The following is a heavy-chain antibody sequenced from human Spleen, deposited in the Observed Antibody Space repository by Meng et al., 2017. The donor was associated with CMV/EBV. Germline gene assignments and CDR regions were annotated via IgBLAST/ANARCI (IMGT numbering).Heavy chain of an antibody. J-gene: IGHJ4*02. Sequence: GYFCSWIRQPPGKGLGWIGEINHGGSTNYNPSLKSRVTISVDTSKNQFSLKLGSVTAADTAVYYCARGPGGYCSSTSCPHSLYYFDYWGQGTLVTVSS. CDR3: ARGPGGYCSSTSCPHSLYYFDY. CDR2: INHGGST. D-gene: IGHD2-2*01. V-gene: IGHV4-34*01. CDR1: GYF.